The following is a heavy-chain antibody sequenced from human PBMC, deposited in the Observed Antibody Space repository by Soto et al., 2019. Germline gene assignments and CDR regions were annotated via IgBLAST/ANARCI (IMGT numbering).Heavy chain of an antibody. Sequence: GASVKVSCKASGYTFTSYGISWVRRAPGQGLEWMGWISAYNGNTNYAQKLQGRVTMTTDTSTSTAYMELRSLRSDDTAVYYCARVDSSGWYEEVVDYWGQGTLVTVSS. D-gene: IGHD6-19*01. V-gene: IGHV1-18*04. CDR3: ARVDSSGWYEEVVDY. CDR1: GYTFTSYG. J-gene: IGHJ4*02. CDR2: ISAYNGNT.